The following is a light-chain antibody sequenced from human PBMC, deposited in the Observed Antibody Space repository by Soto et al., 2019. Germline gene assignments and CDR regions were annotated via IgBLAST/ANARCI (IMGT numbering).Light chain of an antibody. J-gene: IGLJ2*01. V-gene: IGLV1-36*01. CDR2: YDD. CDR3: AAWDDRLGAVI. CDR1: NSNIGNNA. Sequence: QSVLTQPPSVSGAPRQRVTISCSGSNSNIGNNAVNWYQQLPGKAPKLLIYYDDLLPSGVSDRFSGSKSGTSASLAISGLQSEDEAGYYCAAWDDRLGAVIFGGGTKLTVL.